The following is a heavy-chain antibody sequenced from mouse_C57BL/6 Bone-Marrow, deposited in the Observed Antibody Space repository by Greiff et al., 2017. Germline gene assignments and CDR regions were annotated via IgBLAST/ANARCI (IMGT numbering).Heavy chain of an antibody. J-gene: IGHJ1*03. V-gene: IGHV5-9*01. CDR2: ISGGGGNT. Sequence: DVKLVESGGGLVKPGGSLKLSCAASGFTFSSYTMSWVRQTPEKRLEWVATISGGGGNTYYPDSVKGRFTISRDNAKNTLYLQMSSLRSEDTALYYCARRLVYYDYGDWYFDVWGTGTTVTVSS. D-gene: IGHD2-4*01. CDR1: GFTFSSYT. CDR3: ARRLVYYDYGDWYFDV.